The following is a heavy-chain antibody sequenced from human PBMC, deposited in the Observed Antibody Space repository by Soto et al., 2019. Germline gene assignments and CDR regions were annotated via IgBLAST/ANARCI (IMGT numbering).Heavy chain of an antibody. V-gene: IGHV3-43*01. D-gene: IGHD4-4*01. CDR1: GFTFDDYT. CDR3: AKDPSNYEYYFDY. CDR2: ISWDGYGT. Sequence: GGSLRLSCAASGFTFDDYTMHWVRQAPGKGLEWVSLISWDGYGTYYADSVRGRFTISRDNSKNSLYLQMNSLRTEDTALYYCAKDPSNYEYYFDYWGQGTLVTV. J-gene: IGHJ4*02.